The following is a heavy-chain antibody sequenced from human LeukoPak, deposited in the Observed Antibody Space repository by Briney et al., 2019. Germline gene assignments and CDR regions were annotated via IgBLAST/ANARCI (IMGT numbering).Heavy chain of an antibody. D-gene: IGHD3-10*01. CDR3: AREALDGSGSYYLLRGYYYYYMDV. CDR1: GYSISTSYY. V-gene: IGHV4-38-2*02. CDR2: IYHSGNT. Sequence: SETLSLTCTVSGYSISTSYYWGWIRQPPGKGLEWIGSIYHSGNTYYNPSLKSRVTISVDTSKNQFSLKLSSVTAADTAVYYCAREALDGSGSYYLLRGYYYYYMDVWGKGTTVTVSS. J-gene: IGHJ6*03.